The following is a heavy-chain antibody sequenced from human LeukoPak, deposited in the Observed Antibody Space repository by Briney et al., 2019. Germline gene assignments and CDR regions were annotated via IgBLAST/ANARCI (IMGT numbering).Heavy chain of an antibody. CDR3: ARDSYNWNVDAFDP. CDR2: INHSGSA. D-gene: IGHD1-20*01. CDR1: GGSFSDYY. V-gene: IGHV4-34*01. Sequence: SETLSLTCAVYGGSFSDYYWSWIRQPPGKGLEWIGEINHSGSADYNPSLKSRVTISIDKSKNHFSLKLTSVTAADTAIYYCARDSYNWNVDAFDPWGQGTLVTVSS. J-gene: IGHJ5*02.